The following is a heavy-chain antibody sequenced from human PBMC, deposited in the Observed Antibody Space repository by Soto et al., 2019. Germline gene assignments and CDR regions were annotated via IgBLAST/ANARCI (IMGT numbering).Heavy chain of an antibody. CDR3: ATIFGTRAALDP. V-gene: IGHV1-2*02. CDR2: INPNNGVT. D-gene: IGHD3-3*01. CDR1: GYTVTGFY. Sequence: QVQLVQSGAEVKKPGASVEVSCKASGYTVTGFYVHWVRQAPGQGLEWMGWINPNNGVTKYAQRCLGRVTMTRGTVISIVYMELSTLTSDDTSVYYCATIFGTRAALDPWGQGTRVIVSS. J-gene: IGHJ5*02.